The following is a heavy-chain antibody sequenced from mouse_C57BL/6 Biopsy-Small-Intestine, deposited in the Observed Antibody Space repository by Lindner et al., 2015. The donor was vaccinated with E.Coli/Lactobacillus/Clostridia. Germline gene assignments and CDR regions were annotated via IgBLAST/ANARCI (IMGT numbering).Heavy chain of an antibody. V-gene: IGHV1-19*01. Sequence: VQLQESGPVLVKPGASVKMSCKASGYTFTDYYMNWVKQSHGKSLEWIGVINPYNGGTSYNQNFKGKATLTVDKSSSTAYMELNSLTSEDSAVYYCARSPYENYGMDYWGQGTSVTVSS. D-gene: IGHD1-1*01. J-gene: IGHJ4*01. CDR2: INPYNGGT. CDR3: ARSPYENYGMDY. CDR1: GYTFTDYY.